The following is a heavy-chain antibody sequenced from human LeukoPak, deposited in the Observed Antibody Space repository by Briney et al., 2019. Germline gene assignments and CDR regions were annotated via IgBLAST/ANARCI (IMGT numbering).Heavy chain of an antibody. CDR1: GFTFSSYA. J-gene: IGHJ4*02. CDR3: AKDPGRGFLVAAAF. D-gene: IGHD6-13*01. Sequence: GGSLRLSCAASGFTFSSYAMSWVRQAPGKGLEWVSAISGSGGSTYYADSVKGRFTISRDNSKNTLYLQMNSLRVEDTAVYYCAKDPGRGFLVAAAFWGQGTLVTVSS. V-gene: IGHV3-23*01. CDR2: ISGSGGST.